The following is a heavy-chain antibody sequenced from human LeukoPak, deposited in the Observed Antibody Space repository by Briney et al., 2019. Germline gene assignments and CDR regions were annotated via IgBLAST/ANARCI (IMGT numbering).Heavy chain of an antibody. V-gene: IGHV1-69*05. J-gene: IGHJ4*02. CDR3: AREVGPIAARLDY. CDR2: IIPIFGTA. D-gene: IGHD6-6*01. CDR1: GGTFSSYA. Sequence: ASVKVSCKASGGTFSSYAISWVRQAPGQGLEWMGGIIPIFGTANYAQKFQGRVTITTDESTSTAYMELSSLRSEDTAAYYCAREVGPIAARLDYWGQGTLVTVSS.